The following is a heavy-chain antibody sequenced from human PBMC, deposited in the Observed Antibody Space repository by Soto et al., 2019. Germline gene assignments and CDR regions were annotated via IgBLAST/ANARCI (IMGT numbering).Heavy chain of an antibody. CDR1: GFTFSSYA. CDR2: IAYDGRNK. J-gene: IGHJ4*02. V-gene: IGHV3-30*04. D-gene: IGHD1-1*01. CDR3: ARELERVFDY. Sequence: QVLLVESGGGVVQPGRSLRLSCAASGFTFSSYAMHWVRQAPGKGLEWVAVIAYDGRNKYYADSVKGRFTISRAKSTTTLYLQMNSLRIEATAVYYCARELERVFDYWGQGTLVTVSS.